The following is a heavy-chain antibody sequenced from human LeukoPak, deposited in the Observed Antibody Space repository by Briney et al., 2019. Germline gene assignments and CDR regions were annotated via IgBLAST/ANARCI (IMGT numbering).Heavy chain of an antibody. J-gene: IGHJ6*02. CDR1: GFTFSDYY. Sequence: GGSLRLSCAASGFTFSDYYMSWIRQAPGKGLEWVSYISSSGSTIYYADSVKGRFTISRDNSKNTLYLQMNSLRAEDTAVYYCAKDRQGSGSYYYGMDVWGQGTTVTVSS. V-gene: IGHV3-11*01. CDR2: ISSSGSTI. D-gene: IGHD3-10*01. CDR3: AKDRQGSGSYYYGMDV.